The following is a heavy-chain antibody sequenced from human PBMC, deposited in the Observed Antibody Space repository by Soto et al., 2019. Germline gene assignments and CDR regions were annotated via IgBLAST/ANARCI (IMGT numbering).Heavy chain of an antibody. V-gene: IGHV1-46*01. CDR3: ARVVLLNYYGMDV. Sequence: ASVKVSCKASGYTFTSYYMHWVRQAPGQGLEWMGIINPSGGSTSYAQKFQCRVTMTSDTSTSTVYMELSSLRSEDTAVYYCARVVLLNYYGMDVWGQGTTVTVSS. J-gene: IGHJ6*02. CDR1: GYTFTSYY. CDR2: INPSGGST.